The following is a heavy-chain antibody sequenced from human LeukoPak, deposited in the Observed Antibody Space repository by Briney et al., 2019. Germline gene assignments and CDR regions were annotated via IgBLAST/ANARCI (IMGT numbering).Heavy chain of an antibody. V-gene: IGHV4-38-2*01. CDR1: GYSISSGYY. J-gene: IGHJ5*02. Sequence: PSETLSLTCAVSGYSISSGYYWGWIRQPPGKGLEWIGSIYHSGSTYYNPSLKSRVTISVDTSKNQFSLKLSSVTAADTAVYYCARALSPTYYYDSSGYSPWGQGTLVTVSS. CDR2: IYHSGST. D-gene: IGHD3-22*01. CDR3: ARALSPTYYYDSSGYSP.